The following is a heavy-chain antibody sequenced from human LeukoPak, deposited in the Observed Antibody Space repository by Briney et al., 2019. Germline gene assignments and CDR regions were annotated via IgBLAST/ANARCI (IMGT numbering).Heavy chain of an antibody. Sequence: GGSLRLSCSASGFTVGGDALSWVGQAPGKGLEGVGFIRSKGYGGTTEYAAYVKGRFTISRDDSKSIAYLQMDSLKTEDTAVYYCTNGFHWNLHYFDSWGQGTLGTGSS. V-gene: IGHV3-49*04. J-gene: IGHJ4*02. CDR2: IRSKGYGGTT. CDR1: GFTVGGDA. CDR3: TNGFHWNLHYFDS. D-gene: IGHD1-1*01.